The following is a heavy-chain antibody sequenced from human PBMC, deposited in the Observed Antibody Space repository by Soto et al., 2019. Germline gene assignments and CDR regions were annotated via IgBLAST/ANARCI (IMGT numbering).Heavy chain of an antibody. D-gene: IGHD6-13*01. J-gene: IGHJ4*02. CDR3: ATSSSVAAAGYFKF. CDR2: ICTRFSKT. Sequence: QVQLVQSGAEVKEPGSSVKVSCKATGDLFNNYAFNWVRQAPGQGLEWMGRICTRFSKTNYAQKFQGRVTIRADELTTSVYLEGTNLDSEDTAMYYCATSSSVAAAGYFKFWGQGTLVTVSP. CDR1: GDLFNNYA. V-gene: IGHV1-69*01.